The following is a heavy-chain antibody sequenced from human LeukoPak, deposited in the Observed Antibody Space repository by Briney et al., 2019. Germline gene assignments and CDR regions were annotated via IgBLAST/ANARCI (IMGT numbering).Heavy chain of an antibody. Sequence: PGGSLRLSCAASGFNFDDYAMHWVRQPPGKGLGWVSGIDWSSGEITYADSVKGRFTISRDNAKNSLYLQMNSLRAEDTAVYYCARDGSRGNLVTAPDFWGQGTLVTVSS. CDR1: GFNFDDYA. V-gene: IGHV3-9*01. CDR2: IDWSSGEI. J-gene: IGHJ4*02. CDR3: ARDGSRGNLVTAPDF. D-gene: IGHD2-21*02.